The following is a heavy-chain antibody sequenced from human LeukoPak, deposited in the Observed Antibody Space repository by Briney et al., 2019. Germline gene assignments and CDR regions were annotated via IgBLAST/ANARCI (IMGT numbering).Heavy chain of an antibody. V-gene: IGHV1-2*02. CDR2: INPNSGGT. Sequence: ASVKVSCKASGYTFTGYYMHWVRQAPGQGLEWMGWINPNSGGTNYAQKFQGRVTMTRDTSISTAYMELSRLRSDDTAVYYCASDLATEWFGELLLDWGQGTLVTVSS. J-gene: IGHJ4*02. CDR1: GYTFTGYY. CDR3: ASDLATEWFGELLLD. D-gene: IGHD3-10*01.